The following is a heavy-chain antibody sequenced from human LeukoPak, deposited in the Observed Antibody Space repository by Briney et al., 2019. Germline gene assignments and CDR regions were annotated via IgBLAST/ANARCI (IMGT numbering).Heavy chain of an antibody. CDR1: GFTFSSYG. V-gene: IGHV3-33*08. Sequence: GGSLRLSCAASGFTFSSYGMHWVRQAPGKGLEWVAFIWYDGSNKYYADSVKGRFTISRDNSKNTLYLQMNSLRAEDTAVYYCARDLGPAPGISVGGSGFGYWGQGTLVTVSS. CDR3: ARDLGPAPGISVGGSGFGY. J-gene: IGHJ4*02. D-gene: IGHD6-19*01. CDR2: IWYDGSNK.